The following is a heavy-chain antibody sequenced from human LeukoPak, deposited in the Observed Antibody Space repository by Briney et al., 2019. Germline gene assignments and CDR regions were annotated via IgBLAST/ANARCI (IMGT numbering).Heavy chain of an antibody. Sequence: GGSLRLSCAASGFTFSSYAMTWVRQAPGRGLEWLSALSGSAYSTSYADSVKGRFTISRDNSKNTFYLQMNSLRAEDTAIYYCARNTSGFKLGDAFDIWGQGTMVTVSS. CDR2: LSGSAYST. CDR3: ARNTSGFKLGDAFDI. V-gene: IGHV3-23*01. CDR1: GFTFSSYA. J-gene: IGHJ3*02. D-gene: IGHD3-22*01.